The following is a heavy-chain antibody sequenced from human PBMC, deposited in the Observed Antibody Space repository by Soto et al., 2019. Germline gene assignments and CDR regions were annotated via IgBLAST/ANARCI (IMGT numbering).Heavy chain of an antibody. CDR3: AKDTERLGELSLVDY. Sequence: PGGSLRLSCAASGFTFSSYSMNWVRQAPGKGLEWVSYISSSSSTIYYADSVKGRFTISRDNAKNSLYLQMNSLRAEDTAVYYCAKDTERLGELSLVDYWGQGTLVTVSS. CDR1: GFTFSSYS. J-gene: IGHJ4*02. D-gene: IGHD3-16*02. CDR2: ISSSSSTI. V-gene: IGHV3-48*01.